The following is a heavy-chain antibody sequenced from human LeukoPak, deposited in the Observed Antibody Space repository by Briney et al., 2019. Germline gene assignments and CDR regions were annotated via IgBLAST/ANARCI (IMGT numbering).Heavy chain of an antibody. D-gene: IGHD3-9*01. J-gene: IGHJ4*02. CDR2: IYYSGST. CDR1: GFTFSNYA. CDR3: ASSYYDILTGYPLAFDY. Sequence: GSLRLSCAASGFTFSNYAMSWVRQAPGKGLEWIGYIYYSGSTNYNPSLKSRVTISVDTSKNQFSLKLSSVTAADTAVYYCASSYYDILTGYPLAFDYWGQGTLVTVSS. V-gene: IGHV4-59*01.